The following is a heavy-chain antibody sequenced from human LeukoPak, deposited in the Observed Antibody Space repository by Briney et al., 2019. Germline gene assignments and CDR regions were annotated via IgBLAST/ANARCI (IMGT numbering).Heavy chain of an antibody. CDR3: ASNKEVFYDSSGGY. J-gene: IGHJ4*02. CDR2: ISKSGGST. Sequence: PGGSLRLSCVASGFSFSHYAMSWVRQAPGKGLEWVSAISKSGGSTFYADSVKGRFTISRDNSKTTVFLQMNSLRAEDTAVYYCASNKEVFYDSSGGYWGQGTLVTVSS. CDR1: GFSFSHYA. D-gene: IGHD3-22*01. V-gene: IGHV3-23*01.